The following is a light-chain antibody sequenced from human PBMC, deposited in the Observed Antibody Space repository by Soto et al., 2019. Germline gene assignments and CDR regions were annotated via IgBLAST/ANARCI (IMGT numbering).Light chain of an antibody. CDR1: ESVSSSS. CDR2: GAS. J-gene: IGKJ1*01. V-gene: IGKV3-20*01. Sequence: EIVLTQSPGAPSLSPGERATLFCRASESVSSSSLAWHQQKPGQAPRLLIYGASNRATGIPDRFSGSGSGTDFTLTIIRLEPEDFAVYYCQQYDISPWTFGQGTKVDIK. CDR3: QQYDISPWT.